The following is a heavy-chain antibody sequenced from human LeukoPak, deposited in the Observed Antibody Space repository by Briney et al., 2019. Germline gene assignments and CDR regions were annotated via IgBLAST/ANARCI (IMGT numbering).Heavy chain of an antibody. CDR2: ISWNSGSI. CDR3: AKDIRRWLQLVDY. J-gene: IGHJ4*02. CDR1: GFTFDDYA. V-gene: IGHV3-9*01. D-gene: IGHD5-24*01. Sequence: GGSLRLSCAASGFTFDDYAMHWVRQAPGKGLEWVSGISWNSGSIGYADSVKGRFTISRDNAKNSLYLQMNSLRAEDTALYYRAKDIRRWLQLVDYWGQGTLVTVSS.